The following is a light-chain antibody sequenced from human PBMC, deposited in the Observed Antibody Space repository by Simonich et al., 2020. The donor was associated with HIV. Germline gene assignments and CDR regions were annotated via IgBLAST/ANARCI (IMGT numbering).Light chain of an antibody. CDR2: WAS. CDR1: QSVLYSSNNKNY. CDR3: QQYYSTPPT. J-gene: IGKJ1*01. V-gene: IGKV4-1*01. Sequence: DIVMTQSPDSLAVSLGERATIHCKSSQSVLYSSNNKNYLAWYHQKPGHPPNLLIYWASTRESGVPDRCSASGSGTDFTLTISSLQAEDVAIYYCQQYYSTPPTFGQGTKVEIK.